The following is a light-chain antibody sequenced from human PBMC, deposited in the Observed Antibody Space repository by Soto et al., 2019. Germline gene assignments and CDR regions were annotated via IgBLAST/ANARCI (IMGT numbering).Light chain of an antibody. CDR2: DAS. V-gene: IGKV1-5*01. J-gene: IGKJ1*01. Sequence: DIQMTQSPSTLSASVGDRVTITCRASQSISNWLAWYQQKPGKAPKLLIYDASSLQSGVPSRFSGSGSGTEFTLTISGLQPDDFATYYCQRYNDWWTFGPGTKVDIK. CDR1: QSISNW. CDR3: QRYNDWWT.